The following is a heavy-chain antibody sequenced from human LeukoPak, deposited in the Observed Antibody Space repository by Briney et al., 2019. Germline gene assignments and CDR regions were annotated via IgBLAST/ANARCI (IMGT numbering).Heavy chain of an antibody. V-gene: IGHV3-20*04. D-gene: IGHD1-26*01. Sequence: GGSLRLSCASSGFTFDDYGMSSVRQAPGKGLEWVSGINWNGGSTGYADSVKGRFTISRDNAKNSLYLQMNSLRVEDTALYYCARGLFSGSPGFSYYFDYWGQGTLVTVSS. CDR3: ARGLFSGSPGFSYYFDY. CDR1: GFTFDDYG. CDR2: INWNGGST. J-gene: IGHJ4*02.